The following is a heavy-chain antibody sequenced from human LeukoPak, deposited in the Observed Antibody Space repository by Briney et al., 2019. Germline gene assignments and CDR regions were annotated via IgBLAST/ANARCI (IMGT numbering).Heavy chain of an antibody. CDR1: GGSFSGYY. CDR3: AREYYDFWSGGYYYYGMDV. CDR2: INHSGST. V-gene: IGHV4-34*01. D-gene: IGHD3-3*01. Sequence: SETLSLTCAVYGGSFSGYYWSWIRQPPGKGLEWIGEINHSGSTNYNPSLKSRVTISVDTSKNQFSLKLSSVTAADTAVYYCAREYYDFWSGGYYYYGMDVWGQGTTVTVSS. J-gene: IGHJ6*02.